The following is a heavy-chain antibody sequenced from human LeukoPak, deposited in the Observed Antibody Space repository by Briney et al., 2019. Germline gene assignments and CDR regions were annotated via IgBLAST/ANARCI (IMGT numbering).Heavy chain of an antibody. V-gene: IGHV4-30-4*08. Sequence: SKTLSLTCTVSGGSISSGDYYWSWIRQPPGKGLEWIGYIYYSGSTYYNPSLKSRVTISVDTSKNQFSLKLSSVTAADTAVYYCARVLAARHIDYWGQGTLVTVSS. D-gene: IGHD6-6*01. CDR3: ARVLAARHIDY. CDR2: IYYSGST. J-gene: IGHJ4*02. CDR1: GGSISSGDYY.